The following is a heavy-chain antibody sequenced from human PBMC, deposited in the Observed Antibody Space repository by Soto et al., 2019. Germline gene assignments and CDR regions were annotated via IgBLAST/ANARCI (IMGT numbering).Heavy chain of an antibody. V-gene: IGHV3-48*01. CDR3: ARDYGDYVPRNDY. D-gene: IGHD4-17*01. CDR1: GFTFSSYS. CDR2: ISSSDINI. Sequence: EVQLVESGGGLIQPGGSLRLSCAASGFTFSSYSMNWVRQAPGKGLEWISYISSSDINIYYADSVKGRFTISRDIAKNALSLQMNSLRAADTAVYYCARDYGDYVPRNDYWGQGTLVTVSS. J-gene: IGHJ4*02.